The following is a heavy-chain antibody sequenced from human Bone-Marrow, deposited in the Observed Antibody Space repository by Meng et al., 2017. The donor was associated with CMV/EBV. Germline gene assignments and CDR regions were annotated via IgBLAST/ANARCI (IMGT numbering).Heavy chain of an antibody. Sequence: SRFIFSNYCIHWVRQAPGKGLEWVAFIRYDGSNKYYADSVKGRFTISRDNSKNTLYLQMNSLTTEDTAMYYCAKAAFGAVIIPWFDPWGQGTLVTVSS. CDR3: AKAAFGAVIIPWFDP. J-gene: IGHJ5*02. D-gene: IGHD3-3*01. CDR1: RFIFSNYC. CDR2: IRYDGSNK. V-gene: IGHV3-30*02.